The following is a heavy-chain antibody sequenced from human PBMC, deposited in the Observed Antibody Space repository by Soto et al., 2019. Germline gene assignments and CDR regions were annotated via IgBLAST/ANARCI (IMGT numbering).Heavy chain of an antibody. CDR2: ISGSGGST. J-gene: IGHJ4*02. D-gene: IGHD3-16*01. CDR3: AKDIHGSLSPGSDY. Sequence: PGGSLRLSCAASGFTFSSYAMSWVRQAPGKGLEWVSAISGSGGSTYYADSVKGRFTISRDNSKNTLYLQMNSLRAEDTAVYYCAKDIHGSLSPGSDYWGQGTLVTVSS. V-gene: IGHV3-23*01. CDR1: GFTFSSYA.